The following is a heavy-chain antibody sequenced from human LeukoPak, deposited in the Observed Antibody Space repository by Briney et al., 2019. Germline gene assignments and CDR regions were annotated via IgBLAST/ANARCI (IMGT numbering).Heavy chain of an antibody. CDR1: GDSFSSDGYS. CDR2: IYHSGTT. D-gene: IGHD6-19*01. V-gene: IGHV4-30-2*01. J-gene: IGHJ4*02. Sequence: SETLSLTCAVSGDSFSSDGYSWSWIRQPPGKGLEWIGYIYHSGTTYYNPSLESRVTISVDRSKKQSSLKMNSVTAADTAVYYCARGAVGGSPTFDYWGQGTLVTVSS. CDR3: ARGAVGGSPTFDY.